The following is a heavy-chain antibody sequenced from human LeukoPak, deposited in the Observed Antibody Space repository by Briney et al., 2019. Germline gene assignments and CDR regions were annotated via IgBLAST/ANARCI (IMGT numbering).Heavy chain of an antibody. V-gene: IGHV4-59*01. Sequence: SETLSLTCTVSGGSISSYYWSWIRQPPGKGLEWIGYIYYSGSTNYNLSLKSRVTISVDTSKNQFSLKLSSVTAADTAVYYCARVLRYFDLPDYWGQGTLVTVSS. CDR3: ARVLRYFDLPDY. J-gene: IGHJ4*02. D-gene: IGHD3-9*01. CDR2: IYYSGST. CDR1: GGSISSYY.